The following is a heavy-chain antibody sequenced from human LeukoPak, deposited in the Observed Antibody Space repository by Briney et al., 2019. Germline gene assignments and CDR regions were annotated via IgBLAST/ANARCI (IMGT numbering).Heavy chain of an antibody. CDR1: GSTFSSYS. CDR2: ISSSSSYI. V-gene: IGHV3-21*01. Sequence: PGGSLRLSCAASGSTFSSYSMNWVRQAPGKGLEWVSSISSSSSYIYYADSVKGRFTISRDNAKNSLYLQMNSLRAEDTAVYYCARVVGHYYYDSSHPGAFDIWGQGTMVTVSS. J-gene: IGHJ3*02. CDR3: ARVVGHYYYDSSHPGAFDI. D-gene: IGHD3-22*01.